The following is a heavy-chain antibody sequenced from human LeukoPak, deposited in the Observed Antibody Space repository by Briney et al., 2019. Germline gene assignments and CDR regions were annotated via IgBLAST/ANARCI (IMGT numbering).Heavy chain of an antibody. Sequence: PGGSLRLSCAASGFTFSNAWMSWVRQAPGKGLEWLGRIKSKTDGGTTDYAAPVKGRFTISRDDSKTTLYLQMNSLKTEDTAAYYCTTRCSNTSCFGNWFDPWGQGTLVTVSS. D-gene: IGHD2-2*01. J-gene: IGHJ5*02. CDR1: GFTFSNAW. CDR3: TTRCSNTSCFGNWFDP. V-gene: IGHV3-15*01. CDR2: IKSKTDGGTT.